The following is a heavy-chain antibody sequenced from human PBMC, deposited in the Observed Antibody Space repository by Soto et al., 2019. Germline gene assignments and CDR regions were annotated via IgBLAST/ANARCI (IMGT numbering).Heavy chain of an antibody. CDR2: VYWDDDK. Sequence: QITLKESGPTLVKPTQTLTLTCTFSGFSLSSSGVGVGWIRQPPGKALEWLALVYWDDDKRYSQSLKSRLTIXRDTSKNQVVLTMTNMDPVDTATYYCARGTLGMYRDWGQGTLVTVSS. CDR3: ARGTLGMYRD. D-gene: IGHD3-16*01. J-gene: IGHJ4*02. V-gene: IGHV2-5*02. CDR1: GFSLSSSGVG.